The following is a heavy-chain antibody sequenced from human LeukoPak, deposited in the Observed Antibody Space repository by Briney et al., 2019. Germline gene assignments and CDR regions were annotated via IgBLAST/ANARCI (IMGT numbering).Heavy chain of an antibody. D-gene: IGHD1-26*01. Sequence: PSETLSLTCTVSGGSISSSSYYWGWIRQPPGKGLEWIGSIYYSGSTYYNPSLKSRVTISVDTSKNQFSLKLSSVTAADTAVYYCARRRVYSGSYSDAFDIWGKGTMVTVSS. J-gene: IGHJ3*02. CDR3: ARRRVYSGSYSDAFDI. V-gene: IGHV4-39*01. CDR2: IYYSGST. CDR1: GGSISSSSYY.